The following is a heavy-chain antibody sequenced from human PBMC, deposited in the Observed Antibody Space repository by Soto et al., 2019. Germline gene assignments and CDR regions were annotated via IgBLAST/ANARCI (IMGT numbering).Heavy chain of an antibody. D-gene: IGHD2-15*01. CDR3: ARRDSGGFLRFFDS. CDR2: TGSGTGPG. V-gene: IGHV1-69*06. CDR1: GGSLSTNP. J-gene: IGHJ4*02. Sequence: GASVKVSCKASGGSLSTNPISWVRQAPGQGLEWMGGTGSGTGPGNNAQKFQGRLTVTADKSTSTVYMEMTNLSSEDTAVYYCARRDSGGFLRFFDSWGQGTLVTVSS.